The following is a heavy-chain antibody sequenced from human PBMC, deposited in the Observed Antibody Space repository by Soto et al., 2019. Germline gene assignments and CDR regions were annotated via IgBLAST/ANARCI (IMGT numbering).Heavy chain of an antibody. CDR2: TYYRSKWYY. CDR3: ARDIGSGWHHRFDP. Sequence: SQTLSLTCVISGDSVSTNSAAWNWIRQSPSRGLEWLGRTYYRSKWYYEYAVSVKSRITINPDTSKNQVSLQLNAVTPEDTAVYYCARDIGSGWHHRFDPWGQGIWVTVAS. V-gene: IGHV6-1*01. J-gene: IGHJ5*02. CDR1: GDSVSTNSAA. D-gene: IGHD6-19*01.